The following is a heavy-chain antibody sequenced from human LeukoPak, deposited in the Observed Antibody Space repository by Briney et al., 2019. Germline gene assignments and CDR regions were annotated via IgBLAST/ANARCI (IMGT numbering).Heavy chain of an antibody. CDR1: GFTFSSYA. V-gene: IGHV3-23*01. CDR3: ARDLRAYSSWSWGESVY. Sequence: GGSLRLSCAASGFTFSSYAMSWVRQAPGKGLEWVSAISGSGGSTYYADSVKGRFTISRDNSKNSLYLQMNSLRAEDTAVYYCARDLRAYSSWSWGESVYWGQGTLVTVSS. D-gene: IGHD6-13*01. CDR2: ISGSGGST. J-gene: IGHJ4*02.